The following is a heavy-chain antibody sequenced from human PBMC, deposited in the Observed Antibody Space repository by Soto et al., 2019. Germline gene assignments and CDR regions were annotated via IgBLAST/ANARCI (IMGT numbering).Heavy chain of an antibody. J-gene: IGHJ4*02. CDR3: ARDSRAEAGNRRYYFDY. CDR2: IYHTGNT. V-gene: IGHV4-4*02. D-gene: IGHD6-13*01. Sequence: SETLSLTCAVSGGSISSSSWWSWVRQPPGKGLEWIGEIYHTGNTNYNPSLESRVTISVDKSKNQFSLNLNSVTAADTAVYYCARDSRAEAGNRRYYFDYWGQGTLVTVSS. CDR1: GGSISSSSW.